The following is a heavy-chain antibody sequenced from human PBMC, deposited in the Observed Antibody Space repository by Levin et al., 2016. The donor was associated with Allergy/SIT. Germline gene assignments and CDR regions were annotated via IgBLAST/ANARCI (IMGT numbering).Heavy chain of an antibody. CDR1: GFTLSNNA. Sequence: GESLKISCAASGFTLSNNAMSWVRQAPGKGLEYVATIINNEIGTYYADSVRGRFTISRDNSKNMLYLQMNSLRAEDTAVYYCVGWSSFDYWGQGTLVTVSS. D-gene: IGHD2-15*01. CDR2: IINNEIGT. V-gene: IGHV3-64D*06. J-gene: IGHJ4*02. CDR3: VGWSSFDY.